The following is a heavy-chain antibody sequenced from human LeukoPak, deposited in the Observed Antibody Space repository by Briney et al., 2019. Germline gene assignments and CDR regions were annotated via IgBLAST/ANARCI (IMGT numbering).Heavy chain of an antibody. CDR3: ARQGVFTMIARSAFDI. V-gene: IGHV4-34*01. CDR2: INHSGST. J-gene: IGHJ3*02. CDR1: GGSFSGYY. Sequence: SETLSLTCAVYGGSFSGYYWSWIRQPPGKGLEWIGEINHSGSTNYNPSLKSRVTISVDTSKNQFSLKLSSVTAADTAVYYCARQGVFTMIARSAFDIWGQGTMVTVSS. D-gene: IGHD3-22*01.